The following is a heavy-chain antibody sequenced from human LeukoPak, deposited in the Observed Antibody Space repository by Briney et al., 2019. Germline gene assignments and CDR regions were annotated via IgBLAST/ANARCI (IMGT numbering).Heavy chain of an antibody. CDR1: GFTFTNYW. Sequence: GGSLRLSCAASGFTFTNYWMHWVRQAPGKGLVWVSHINTDGSSTNYADSVKGRFTISRDNAKNTLYLQMNSLRAEDTAVSYSARDPGAYFDYWGQGTLVTVSS. V-gene: IGHV3-74*01. CDR2: INTDGSST. J-gene: IGHJ4*02. CDR3: ARDPGAYFDY. D-gene: IGHD3-16*01.